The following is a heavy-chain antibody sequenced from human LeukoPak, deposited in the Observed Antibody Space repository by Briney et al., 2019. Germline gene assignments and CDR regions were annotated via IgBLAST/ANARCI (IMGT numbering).Heavy chain of an antibody. Sequence: ASVKVSCKVSGYTLTELSMHWVRQAPGKGLEWMGGSDPEDGETIYAQKFQGRVTMTEDTSTDTAYMELSSLRSEDTAVYYCAADGLRYPDPYYFDYWGQGTLVTVSS. CDR3: AADGLRYPDPYYFDY. D-gene: IGHD3-9*01. CDR2: SDPEDGET. CDR1: GYTLTELS. V-gene: IGHV1-24*01. J-gene: IGHJ4*02.